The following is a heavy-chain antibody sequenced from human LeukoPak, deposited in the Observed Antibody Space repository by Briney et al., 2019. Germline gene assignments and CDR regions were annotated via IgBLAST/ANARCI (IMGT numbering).Heavy chain of an antibody. CDR3: ARREGVTKHHDY. V-gene: IGHV4-39*01. Sequence: PSETLSLTCTVSGGSISSSSYYWGWIRQPPGKGLEWIGSIYYSGNTYYNPSPKSRVSVSVDTSNHQFSLNLRSVTAADTAVYFCARREGVTKHHDYWGQGTLVTVSS. D-gene: IGHD1-26*01. CDR2: IYYSGNT. J-gene: IGHJ4*02. CDR1: GGSISSSSYY.